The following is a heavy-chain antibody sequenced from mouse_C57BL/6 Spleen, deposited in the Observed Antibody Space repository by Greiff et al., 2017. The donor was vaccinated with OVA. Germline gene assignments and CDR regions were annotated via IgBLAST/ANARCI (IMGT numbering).Heavy chain of an antibody. CDR1: GYTFTSYW. CDR3: ASGDYEDWYCDV. D-gene: IGHD2-4*01. CDR2: IHPNSGST. J-gene: IGHJ1*03. V-gene: IGHV1-64*01. Sequence: QVQLQQPGAELVKPGASVKLSCKASGYTFTSYWMHWVKQRPGQGLEWIGMIHPNSGSTNYNEKFKSKATLTVDKSSSTAYMQLSSLTSEDSAVYYCASGDYEDWYCDVWGTGTTVTVSS.